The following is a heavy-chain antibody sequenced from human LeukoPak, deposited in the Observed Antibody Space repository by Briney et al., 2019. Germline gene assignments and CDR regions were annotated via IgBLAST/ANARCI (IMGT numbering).Heavy chain of an antibody. D-gene: IGHD2-2*01. J-gene: IGHJ3*02. CDR3: AREVRGYCSSTSCHDAFDI. V-gene: IGHV4-30-4*08. CDR1: GGSISRGDYY. Sequence: SQTLSLTCTVSGGSISRGDYYWSWIRQPPGKGLDWIGYIYYSGSTYYNPSLKSRVTISVDTSKNQFSLKLSSVTAADTAVYYCAREVRGYCSSTSCHDAFDIWGQGTMVTVSS. CDR2: IYYSGST.